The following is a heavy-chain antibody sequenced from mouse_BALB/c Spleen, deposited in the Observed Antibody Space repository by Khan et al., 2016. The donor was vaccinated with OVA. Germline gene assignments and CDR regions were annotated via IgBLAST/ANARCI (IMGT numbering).Heavy chain of an antibody. J-gene: IGHJ3*01. CDR1: GYTFTSYY. Sequence: QVQLQQSGPELVRPRASVRISCKASGYTFTSYYIHWVKQRPGQGLEWIGWIYPGNVNTKYNEKFKGKATLTADRSSNTAYMHLSSLTSEDSAVYVCAREGYYGNYRAWFAYWGQGTLVTVSA. V-gene: IGHV1S56*01. CDR3: AREGYYGNYRAWFAY. CDR2: IYPGNVNT. D-gene: IGHD2-1*01.